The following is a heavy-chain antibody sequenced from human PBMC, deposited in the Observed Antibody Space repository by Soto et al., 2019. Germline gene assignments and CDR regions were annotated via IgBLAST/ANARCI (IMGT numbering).Heavy chain of an antibody. CDR1: GGSISSGGYY. CDR2: IYYTGTT. Sequence: QVQLQESGPGLVKPSQTLSLTCTVSGGSISSGGYYWSWIRQHPGKGLEWIGYIYYTGTTYYSPSLKSRVTISVDTSNHQFSLKLSSVTAADTAVYYCARDRDAYNDAFGIWGQGTMVIVSS. V-gene: IGHV4-31*03. CDR3: ARDRDAYNDAFGI. J-gene: IGHJ3*02. D-gene: IGHD1-1*01.